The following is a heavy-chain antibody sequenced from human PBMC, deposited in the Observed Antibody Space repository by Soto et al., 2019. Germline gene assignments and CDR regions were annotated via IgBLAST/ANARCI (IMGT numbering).Heavy chain of an antibody. V-gene: IGHV5-51*01. D-gene: IGHD3-10*01. Sequence: GESLKISCKGSGYIFTSYWIGWVRQMPGKGLEWMGIFYPGDSDTRYSPSFQGQVTISADRSISTAYLQWSSLKASDTAMYYCARHARIDSFGEVLSYGMDVWGQGTTVTVSS. CDR3: ARHARIDSFGEVLSYGMDV. CDR1: GYIFTSYW. CDR2: FYPGDSDT. J-gene: IGHJ6*02.